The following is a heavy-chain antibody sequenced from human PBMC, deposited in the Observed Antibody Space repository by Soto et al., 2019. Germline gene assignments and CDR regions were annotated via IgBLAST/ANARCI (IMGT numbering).Heavy chain of an antibody. Sequence: QVQLQESGPGLVKPSQTLSLTCTVSGGSISSADYYWSWIRQPPGKGLEWIGYIYYSGSTYYNPSLKSRLTISIDTFKNQFSLKLSSVTAADTAGYYCARGRLSGYDPLDAFDIWGQGTMVTVSS. CDR3: ARGRLSGYDPLDAFDI. CDR2: IYYSGST. J-gene: IGHJ3*02. CDR1: GGSISSADYY. D-gene: IGHD5-12*01. V-gene: IGHV4-30-4*01.